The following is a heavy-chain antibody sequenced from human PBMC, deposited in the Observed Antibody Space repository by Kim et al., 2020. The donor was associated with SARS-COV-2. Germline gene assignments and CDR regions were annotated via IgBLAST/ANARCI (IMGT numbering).Heavy chain of an antibody. Sequence: SETLSLTCTVSSDSFSAYYWSWIRHLPGKGLEWIGYIFYGGDTNYNPSHKSRVTISWDTSRNQFSLDVTSVTDADTAVYYCASSEGRASWHQFDYWGQGILVTVSS. CDR3: ASSEGRASWHQFDY. CDR2: IFYGGDT. J-gene: IGHJ4*02. CDR1: SDSFSAYY. V-gene: IGHV4-59*01.